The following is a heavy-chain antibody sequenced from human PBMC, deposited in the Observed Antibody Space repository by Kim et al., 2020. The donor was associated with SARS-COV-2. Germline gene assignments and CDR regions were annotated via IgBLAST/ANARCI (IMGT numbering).Heavy chain of an antibody. CDR1: GYMFTSYD. CDR2: MNPNSGDT. Sequence: ASVKVSCTASGYMFTSYDINWVRQATGQGLEWLGWMNPNSGDTGYAQKFQGGVTMTRSSSIGTAYMELSRLTSEDTAIYYCAGRYSRSSGFDYWGQGTLVTVSS. D-gene: IGHD6-6*01. V-gene: IGHV1-8*01. J-gene: IGHJ4*02. CDR3: AGRYSRSSGFDY.